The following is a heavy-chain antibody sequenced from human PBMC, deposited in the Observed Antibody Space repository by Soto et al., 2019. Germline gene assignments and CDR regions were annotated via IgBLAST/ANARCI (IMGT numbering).Heavy chain of an antibody. Sequence: ASVKVSCKASGYTFTSYGISWVRQAPGQGLEWMGWISAYNGNTNYALKLQGRVTMTTNTSTSTANMELRSLRSDDTAVYYCARSIAAAVDFDYWGQGTLVTVSS. CDR1: GYTFTSYG. D-gene: IGHD6-13*01. V-gene: IGHV1-18*01. J-gene: IGHJ4*02. CDR3: ARSIAAAVDFDY. CDR2: ISAYNGNT.